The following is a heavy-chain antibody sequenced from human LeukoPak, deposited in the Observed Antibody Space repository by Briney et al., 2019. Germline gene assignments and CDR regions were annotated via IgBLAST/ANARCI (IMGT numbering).Heavy chain of an antibody. D-gene: IGHD4-17*01. CDR1: GGSFSGYY. Sequence: SETLSLTCAVYGGSFSGYYWSWIRQPPGKGLEWIGEINPSGRTNYNPSLKTRVTFSADTSKSQFSLELTSVTAADTAVYYCARTLSTVTTYFDYWGQGTLVTVSS. V-gene: IGHV4-34*01. J-gene: IGHJ4*02. CDR3: ARTLSTVTTYFDY. CDR2: INPSGRT.